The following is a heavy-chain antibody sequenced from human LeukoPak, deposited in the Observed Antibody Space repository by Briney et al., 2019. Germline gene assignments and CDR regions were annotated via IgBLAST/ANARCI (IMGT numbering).Heavy chain of an antibody. CDR3: TRNQYGVNWFDP. D-gene: IGHD1-14*01. Sequence: ASVKVSCKASGYTFTDYYLHWVRQAPGQGLEWMGWINPNNGDTGFAQKFQGRVTMTRDTSISTAYMELTSLNSDDTAVYYCTRNQYGVNWFDPWGQGTLVTVSS. CDR1: GYTFTDYY. CDR2: INPNNGDT. J-gene: IGHJ5*02. V-gene: IGHV1-2*02.